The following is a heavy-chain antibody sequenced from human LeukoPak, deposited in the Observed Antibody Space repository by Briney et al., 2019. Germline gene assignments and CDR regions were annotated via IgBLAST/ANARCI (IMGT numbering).Heavy chain of an antibody. CDR2: IGTTGGSK. D-gene: IGHD3-10*01. V-gene: IGHV3-64D*06. CDR3: VNTHGSGSYNN. Sequence: GGSLRLSCSASVFTLSQYAMHWVRQAPGKGLEYVSAIGTTGGSKYYAASVKGRFTISRENSKNTLYLQMSSLRAEDTAVYYCVNTHGSGSYNNWGQGTLVTVSS. CDR1: VFTLSQYA. J-gene: IGHJ4*02.